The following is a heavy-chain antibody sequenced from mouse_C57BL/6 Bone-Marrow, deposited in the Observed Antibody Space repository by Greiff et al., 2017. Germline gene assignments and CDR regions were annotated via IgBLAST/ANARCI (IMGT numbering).Heavy chain of an antibody. CDR2: IRSKSNNYAT. CDR1: GFSFNTYA. J-gene: IGHJ3*01. D-gene: IGHD2-2*01. Sequence: EVQRVESGGGLVQPKGSLKLSCAASGFSFNTYAMNWVRQAPGKGLEWVARIRSKSNNYATYYADSVKDRFTISRDDSESMLYLQMNNLKAEDTAMYDCVRGYAWFAYWGRGTLVTVSA. CDR3: VRGYAWFAY. V-gene: IGHV10-1*01.